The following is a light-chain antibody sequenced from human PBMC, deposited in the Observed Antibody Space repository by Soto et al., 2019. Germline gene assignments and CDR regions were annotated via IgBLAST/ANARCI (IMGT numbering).Light chain of an antibody. Sequence: QSALTQPASVSGSPGQSITISCTGTSSDVGGYNYVSWYQQHPGKAPKLMIYDVSNPPSGVSNRFSGSKSGNTASLTISGLQTEDEADYYCCSYTSSNTVVFGGGTKVTVL. CDR2: DVS. CDR3: CSYTSSNTVV. V-gene: IGLV2-14*01. CDR1: SSDVGGYNY. J-gene: IGLJ2*01.